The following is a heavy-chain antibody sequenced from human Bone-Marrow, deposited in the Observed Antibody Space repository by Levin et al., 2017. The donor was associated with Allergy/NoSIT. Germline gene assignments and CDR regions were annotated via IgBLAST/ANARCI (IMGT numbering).Heavy chain of an antibody. CDR3: ARDLGRGSATWQLT. CDR1: GFTFSFYA. CDR2: ISSDGTNK. V-gene: IGHV3-30*14. D-gene: IGHD3-16*01. Sequence: SCAASGFTFSFYAMHWVRQAPGKGLEWVAVISSDGTNKYYADSVRGRVTVSRDNSKNTVYFQMNSLRPDDSSVYYCARDLGRGSATWQLTWGQGTLVSVSS. J-gene: IGHJ4*02.